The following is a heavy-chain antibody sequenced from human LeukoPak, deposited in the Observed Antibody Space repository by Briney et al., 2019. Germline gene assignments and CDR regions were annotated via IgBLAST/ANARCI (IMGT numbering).Heavy chain of an antibody. CDR3: AKNCPYGSGSYYSV. V-gene: IGHV3-23*01. CDR2: ITDSGGNT. D-gene: IGHD3-10*01. CDR1: GFTFSNYV. J-gene: IGHJ4*02. Sequence: GGSLRLSCAASGFTFSNYVMSWVRQAPGKGLEWVSAITDSGGNTYYADSVKGRFTISRDNSKNTLYLQMNSLRAEDTAVYYCAKNCPYGSGSYYSVWGQGTLVTVSS.